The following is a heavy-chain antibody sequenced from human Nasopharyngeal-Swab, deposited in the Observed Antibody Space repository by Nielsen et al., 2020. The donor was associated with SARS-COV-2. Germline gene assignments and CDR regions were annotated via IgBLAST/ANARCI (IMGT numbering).Heavy chain of an antibody. CDR2: IWYDGSNK. V-gene: IGHV3-33*01. CDR1: GFTFSSYG. D-gene: IGHD5-18*01. CDR3: ARAETGYSYGYPFDY. J-gene: IGHJ4*02. Sequence: GESLKISCAASGFTFSSYGMHWVRQAPGKGLEWVAVIWYDGSNKDYADSVKGRFTISRDNSKNTLYLQMNSLRAEDKAVYYCARAETGYSYGYPFDYWGQGTLVTVSS.